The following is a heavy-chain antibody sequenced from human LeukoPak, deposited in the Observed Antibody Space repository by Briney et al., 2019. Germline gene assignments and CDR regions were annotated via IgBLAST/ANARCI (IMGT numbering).Heavy chain of an antibody. D-gene: IGHD6-19*01. CDR3: ARDQGSGWWAY. Sequence: GGSQTLSCAASGFTFSSYGMHWVRQAPGKGLEWVSFISSSSSSIYYADSVKGRFTISRDNAKNSLYLQVNSLRAEDTAVYYCARDQGSGWWAYWGPGSLGSVSS. CDR1: GFTFSSYG. J-gene: IGHJ4*01. V-gene: IGHV3-21*01. CDR2: ISSSSSSI.